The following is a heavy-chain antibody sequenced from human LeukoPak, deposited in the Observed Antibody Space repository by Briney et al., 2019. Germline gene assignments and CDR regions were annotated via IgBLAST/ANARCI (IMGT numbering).Heavy chain of an antibody. CDR3: ARAGTCSSTSCDGGIEY. D-gene: IGHD2-2*01. CDR1: GFAFSSYN. Sequence: TPGGSLRLSCAASGFAFSSYNMKWVRQAPGKGLEWVSFISTTSTYIYYADSVKGRFTVPRDNSKNLLYLQMDSLRVEDTAVYYCARAGTCSSTSCDGGIEYWGQGTLVTVSS. J-gene: IGHJ4*02. CDR2: ISTTSTYI. V-gene: IGHV3-21*06.